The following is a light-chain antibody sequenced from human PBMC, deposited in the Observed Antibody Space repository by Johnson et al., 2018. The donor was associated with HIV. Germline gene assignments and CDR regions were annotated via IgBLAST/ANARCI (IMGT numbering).Light chain of an antibody. CDR2: ENN. V-gene: IGLV1-51*02. CDR3: GTWDSSLSGV. Sequence: QSVLTQPPSVSAAPGQKVTISCSGSSSNIGNNYVSWYQQLPGTAPKLLIYENNKRPSGIPDRFSGSKSGTSAILGITGLQTGDEADYYCGTWDSSLSGVFGTGTKVTVL. CDR1: SSNIGNNY. J-gene: IGLJ1*01.